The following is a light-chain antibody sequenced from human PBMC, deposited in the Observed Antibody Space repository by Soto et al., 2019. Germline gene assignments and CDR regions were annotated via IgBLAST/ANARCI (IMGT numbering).Light chain of an antibody. V-gene: IGLV1-51*01. CDR2: DDN. CDR3: GSWDSSLSADV. CDR1: SSNIGGNS. J-gene: IGLJ1*01. Sequence: QSVLTQPPSVSAAPGQKVTISFSGSSSNIGGNSVSWYQQLPGTAPKLLIYDDNKRPSGIPVRFSGSKSGTSATLGITGFQTGDEADYYCGSWDSSLSADVFGTGTKVTVL.